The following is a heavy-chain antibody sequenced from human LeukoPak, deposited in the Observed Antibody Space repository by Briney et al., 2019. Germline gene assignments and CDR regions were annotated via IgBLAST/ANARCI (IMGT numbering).Heavy chain of an antibody. V-gene: IGHV4-59*08. CDR3: ARRARGYSYGHSFDY. CDR1: GGSISGYH. Sequence: SETLSLTCTVSGGSISGYHWSWIRQPPGKGLEWIGYIYYIGNTNYNPSLKSRVTISVDTSKNQFSLKLSSVTAADTAVYYCARRARGYSYGHSFDYWGQGTLVTVSS. J-gene: IGHJ4*02. D-gene: IGHD5-18*01. CDR2: IYYIGNT.